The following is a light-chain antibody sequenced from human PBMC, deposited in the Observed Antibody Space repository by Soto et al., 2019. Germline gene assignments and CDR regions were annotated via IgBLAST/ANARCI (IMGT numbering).Light chain of an antibody. J-gene: IGKJ4*01. V-gene: IGKV1-17*01. CDR1: QGIGND. Sequence: DIPMTQSPSSLSASVGDRVTITCRASQGIGNDLGWYHQEPGKAPKRLIYGASSLQSGVPSRFSGSGSGTEFTLTISSLQPEDFATYYCLQHYNYPLTFGGGTKVEIK. CDR2: GAS. CDR3: LQHYNYPLT.